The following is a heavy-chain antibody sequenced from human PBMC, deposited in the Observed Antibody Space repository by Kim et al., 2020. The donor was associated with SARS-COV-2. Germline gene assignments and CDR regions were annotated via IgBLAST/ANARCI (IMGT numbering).Heavy chain of an antibody. Sequence: GESLKISCKGSGYSFTSYWIGWVRQMPGKGLEWMGIIYPGDSDTRYSPSFQGQVTISADKSISTAYLQWSSLKASDTAMYYCATGGYCSSTSCYKYWTDAFDIWGQGTMVTVSS. CDR1: GYSFTSYW. J-gene: IGHJ3*02. D-gene: IGHD2-2*02. V-gene: IGHV5-51*01. CDR3: ATGGYCSSTSCYKYWTDAFDI. CDR2: IYPGDSDT.